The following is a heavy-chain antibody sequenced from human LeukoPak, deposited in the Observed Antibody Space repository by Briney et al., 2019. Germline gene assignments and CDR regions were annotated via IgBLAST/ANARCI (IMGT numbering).Heavy chain of an antibody. CDR1: GYTFTAYY. CDR3: ARAYGSGSSYHPDY. Sequence: ASVKVSRKASGYTFTAYYMRWVRQAPGQGLEWMGWINPNSGGTNSSQKFQDRVTLTRDTSISTAYMELGSLRSDDTAIYYCARAYGSGSSYHPDYWGQGTLVTVSS. CDR2: INPNSGGT. V-gene: IGHV1-2*02. D-gene: IGHD3-10*01. J-gene: IGHJ4*02.